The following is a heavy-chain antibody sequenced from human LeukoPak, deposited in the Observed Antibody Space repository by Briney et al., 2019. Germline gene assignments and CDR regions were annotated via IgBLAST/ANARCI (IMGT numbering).Heavy chain of an antibody. J-gene: IGHJ5*02. D-gene: IGHD3-9*01. V-gene: IGHV1-46*01. CDR2: INPSGGST. Sequence: ASVKVSCKASGYTFTSYYMHWVRQAPGQGLEWMGIINPSGGSTSYAQKFQGRVTMTRDTSTSTVYMELSSLRSEDTAVYYCARGGGLRYFDWLPPDWFDPWGQGTLVTVSS. CDR3: ARGGGLRYFDWLPPDWFDP. CDR1: GYTFTSYY.